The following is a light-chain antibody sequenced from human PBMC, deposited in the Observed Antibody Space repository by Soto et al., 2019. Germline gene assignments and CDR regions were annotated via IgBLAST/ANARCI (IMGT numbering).Light chain of an antibody. Sequence: ELVMTQSPATLSVSPGERATLSCRASQSVRSNLAWYQQKPGQPPRLLVYGASNRATSIPARFSGSGSGTEFTLTISSLQSEDFAVYYCQEYNNWPSLTFGGGTKVDIK. CDR2: GAS. CDR1: QSVRSN. J-gene: IGKJ4*01. V-gene: IGKV3-15*01. CDR3: QEYNNWPSLT.